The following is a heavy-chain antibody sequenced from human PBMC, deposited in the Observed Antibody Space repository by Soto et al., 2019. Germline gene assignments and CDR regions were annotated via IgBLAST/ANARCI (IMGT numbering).Heavy chain of an antibody. Sequence: QVQLQESGPGLVKPSQTLSLTCAVSGVSINSGDYYWTWIRQHPGKGLEWIGYIYPSGSTYYNPSLKSRMTISIDTSKNQFSLKLSSVTAADTAVYYCATGQLEIARGFGWGQGTLVTVSS. CDR1: GVSINSGDYY. CDR2: IYPSGST. CDR3: ATGQLEIARGFG. V-gene: IGHV4-31*11. D-gene: IGHD6-13*01. J-gene: IGHJ4*02.